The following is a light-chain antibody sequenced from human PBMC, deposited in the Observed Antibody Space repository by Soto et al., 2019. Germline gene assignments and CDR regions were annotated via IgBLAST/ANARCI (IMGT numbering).Light chain of an antibody. CDR1: QSVSSY. V-gene: IGKV3-11*01. CDR2: DAS. Sequence: EIVLTQSPATLSLSPGERATLSCRASQSVSSYLAWYQQKPGQAPRLLIYDASNRATGIPARFSGSGSGTDFTLTISRLEPDDFAVYYCQQRTNWPTFGGGTKVEIK. CDR3: QQRTNWPT. J-gene: IGKJ4*01.